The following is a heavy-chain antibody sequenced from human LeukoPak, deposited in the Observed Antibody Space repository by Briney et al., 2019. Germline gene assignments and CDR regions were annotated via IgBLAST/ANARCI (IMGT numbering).Heavy chain of an antibody. J-gene: IGHJ5*02. CDR3: ARGQEGLLWFGESPQGQAWFDP. CDR1: GGSISSSSYY. Sequence: SETLSLTCTVSGGSISSSSYYWGWIRQPPGKGLEWIGRIYTSGSTNYNPSLKSRVTISVDTSKNQFSLKLSSVTAADTAVYYCARGQEGLLWFGESPQGQAWFDPWGQGTLVTVSS. D-gene: IGHD3-10*01. CDR2: IYTSGST. V-gene: IGHV4-61*02.